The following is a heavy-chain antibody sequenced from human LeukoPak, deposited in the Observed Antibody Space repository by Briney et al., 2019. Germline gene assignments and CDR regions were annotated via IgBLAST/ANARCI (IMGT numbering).Heavy chain of an antibody. Sequence: SETLSRTCTVSGGSIRCYYWSWIRQPPGKGLEWIGYIYYSGSTNYNPSLKSRVTISVDTSKNQFSLKLSSVTAADTAVYYCARDHVAVAGTHYYGMDVWGQGTTVTVSS. CDR2: IYYSGST. D-gene: IGHD6-19*01. CDR1: GGSIRCYY. V-gene: IGHV4-59*01. CDR3: ARDHVAVAGTHYYGMDV. J-gene: IGHJ6*02.